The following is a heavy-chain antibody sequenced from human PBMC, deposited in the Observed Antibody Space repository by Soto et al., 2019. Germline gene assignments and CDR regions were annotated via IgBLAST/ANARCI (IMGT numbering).Heavy chain of an antibody. CDR2: VYYNGNT. CDR3: ARLSGSYNDRYFDN. J-gene: IGHJ4*02. V-gene: IGHV4-39*01. CDR1: GGYTGGSRDQ. Sequence: SVIKCLTCTVAGGYTGGSRDQRVWISKPPGKGLEWIGNVYYNGNTYYNASLKSRLTISVDTSNNQFSLEVKSVTAADTAVYFCARLSGSYNDRYFDNWGQGTLVTV. D-gene: IGHD1-26*01.